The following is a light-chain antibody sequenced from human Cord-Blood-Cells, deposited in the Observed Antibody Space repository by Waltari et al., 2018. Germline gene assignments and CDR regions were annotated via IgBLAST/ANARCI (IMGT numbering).Light chain of an antibody. CDR3: SSYTSSSLL. V-gene: IGLV2-14*01. J-gene: IGLJ2*01. CDR2: EVS. CDR1: SSDVGGYNY. Sequence: QSALTQPASVSGSPGQSITISCTGTSSDVGGYNYVSWYQQHPGKAPKLMIYEVSNRPSGVSNRFSGSQSGNTASLTISGLQAEDEADYYCSSYTSSSLLFGGGTKLTVL.